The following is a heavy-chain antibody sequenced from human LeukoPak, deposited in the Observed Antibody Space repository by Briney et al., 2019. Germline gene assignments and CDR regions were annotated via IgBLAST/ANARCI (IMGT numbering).Heavy chain of an antibody. CDR3: TREGRSGWYVYYFDY. CDR1: GFTFGDYA. J-gene: IGHJ4*02. D-gene: IGHD6-19*01. Sequence: GGSLRLSCTTSGFTFGDYAMSWFRQAPGKGLEWVGFIRSKAYGGTTEYAASVKGRFTISRDDSKSIAYLQMNSLETEDTAVYYCTREGRSGWYVYYFDYWGQGTLVTVSS. V-gene: IGHV3-49*03. CDR2: IRSKAYGGTT.